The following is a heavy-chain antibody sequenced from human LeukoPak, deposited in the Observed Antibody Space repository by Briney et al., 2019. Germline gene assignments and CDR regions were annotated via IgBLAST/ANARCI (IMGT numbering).Heavy chain of an antibody. J-gene: IGHJ4*02. CDR2: ISSSSSTI. Sequence: GGSLRLSCAASGFTFSSYSMNWVRQAPGKGLEWVSYISSSSSTIYYADSVKGRFTISRDNAKNSLYLQMSSQRAEDTAVYYCARMSGDYYFDYWGQGTLVTVSS. CDR1: GFTFSSYS. D-gene: IGHD4-17*01. CDR3: ARMSGDYYFDY. V-gene: IGHV3-48*01.